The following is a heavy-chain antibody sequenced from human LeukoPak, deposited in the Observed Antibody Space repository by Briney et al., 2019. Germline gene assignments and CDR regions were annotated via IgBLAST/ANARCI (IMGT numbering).Heavy chain of an antibody. J-gene: IGHJ5*02. CDR1: GGTVSSGSYY. CDR3: TRTNYGDYNWFDP. V-gene: IGHV4-61*01. Sequence: PSETLSLTCTVSGGTVSSGSYYWRWIRQPPGQGLEWIGYIHYSGSTKYNPSLKSRVTMSVDTSKNQFSLKVTSVTAADTAIYYCTRTNYGDYNWFDPWGQGTLVTVSS. D-gene: IGHD4-17*01. CDR2: IHYSGST.